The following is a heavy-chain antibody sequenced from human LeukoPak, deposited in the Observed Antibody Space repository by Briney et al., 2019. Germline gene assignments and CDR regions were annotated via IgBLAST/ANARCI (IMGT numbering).Heavy chain of an antibody. D-gene: IGHD3-22*01. J-gene: IGHJ4*02. CDR1: GYTFTGYY. CDR3: ARALYYYDSSGYY. Sequence: ASVKVSCKASGYTFTGYYMHWVRQAPGQGLEWMGWINPNSGGTNYAQKFQGRVTMTRDTSISTAYMELSRLRSDDTAVYYCARALYYYDSSGYYWGQGTLVTVSS. V-gene: IGHV1-2*02. CDR2: INPNSGGT.